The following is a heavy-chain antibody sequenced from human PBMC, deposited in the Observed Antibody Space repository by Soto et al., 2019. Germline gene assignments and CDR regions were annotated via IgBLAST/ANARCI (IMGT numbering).Heavy chain of an antibody. D-gene: IGHD6-19*01. CDR2: MNPNSGNT. Sequence: QVQLVQSGAEVKKPGASVKVSCKTSGYTFTSYDIHWVRQATGQGPEWMGWMNPNSGNTVYAQKFQGRITMTRNTSMSTAYMELSSLRPEDTAVYYCARKRFGAVAGTWGQGPLVTVSS. V-gene: IGHV1-8*01. CDR3: ARKRFGAVAGT. CDR1: GYTFTSYD. J-gene: IGHJ5*02.